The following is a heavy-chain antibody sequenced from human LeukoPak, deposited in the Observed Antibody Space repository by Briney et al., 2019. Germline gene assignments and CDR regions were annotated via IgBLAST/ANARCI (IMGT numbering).Heavy chain of an antibody. D-gene: IGHD3-16*01. CDR3: AKRIGGSSDP. J-gene: IGHJ5*02. CDR2: IKSKTDGGTT. V-gene: IGHV3-15*01. CDR1: GFTFSNAW. Sequence: GGSLRLSCAASGFTFSNAWMSWVRQAPGKGLEWVGRIKSKTDGGTTDYAAPVKGRFTISRDDSKNTLYLQMNSLRAEDTAVYYCAKRIGGSSDPWGQGTLVTVSS.